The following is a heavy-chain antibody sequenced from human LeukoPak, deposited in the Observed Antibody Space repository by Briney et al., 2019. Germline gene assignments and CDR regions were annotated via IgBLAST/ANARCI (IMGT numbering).Heavy chain of an antibody. D-gene: IGHD3-22*01. V-gene: IGHV3-30-3*01. CDR3: ARGARHYYDSSGYIPGNWFDP. J-gene: IGHJ5*02. CDR2: ISYDGSNK. CDR1: GFTFSSFW. Sequence: GGSLRLSCAASGFTFSSFWMHWVRQAPGKGLEWVAVISYDGSNKYYADSVKGRFTISRDNSKNTLYLQMNSLRAEDTAVYYCARGARHYYDSSGYIPGNWFDPWGQGTLVTVSS.